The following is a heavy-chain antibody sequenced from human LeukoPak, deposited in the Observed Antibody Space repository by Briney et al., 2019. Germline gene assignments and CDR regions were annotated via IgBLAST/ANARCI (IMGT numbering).Heavy chain of an antibody. V-gene: IGHV1-2*02. J-gene: IGHJ6*02. Sequence: ASVKVSCKASGYTFTGYYMHWVRQAPGQGLEWMGWINPNSGGTNYAQKFQGRVTMTRDTSISTAYMELSRLRSDDTAVYYCARARGSYLMPPMPYGMDVWGQGTTVTASS. CDR2: INPNSGGT. D-gene: IGHD1-26*01. CDR1: GYTFTGYY. CDR3: ARARGSYLMPPMPYGMDV.